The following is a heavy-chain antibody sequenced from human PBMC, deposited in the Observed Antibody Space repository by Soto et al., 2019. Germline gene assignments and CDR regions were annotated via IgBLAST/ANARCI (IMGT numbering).Heavy chain of an antibody. CDR1: GYTWTSYT. J-gene: IGHJ6*02. Sequence: GASVKVSCKASGYTWTSYTLSWVRQAPGQGPEWMGWISAHDGKTNYAQNLQGRVTMNTDTSTNTAYMELRSLRSDDTAVYYCAREKTMVRGVIINYYGMDVWGQGTTVTVSS. D-gene: IGHD3-10*01. CDR3: AREKTMVRGVIINYYGMDV. V-gene: IGHV1-18*01. CDR2: ISAHDGKT.